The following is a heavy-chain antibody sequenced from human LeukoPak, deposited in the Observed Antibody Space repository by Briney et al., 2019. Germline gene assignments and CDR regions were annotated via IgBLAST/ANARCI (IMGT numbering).Heavy chain of an antibody. CDR3: AKDRGYYGSGSYSPYFDY. CDR2: ISYDGSNK. V-gene: IGHV3-30*18. Sequence: GGSLSLSCAASGFTFSSYGMHWVRQAPGKGLEWVAVISYDGSNKYYADSVKGRFTISRDNSKNTMYLQMNSMRAEDTAVYYCAKDRGYYGSGSYSPYFDYWGQGTLVTVSS. D-gene: IGHD3-10*01. J-gene: IGHJ4*02. CDR1: GFTFSSYG.